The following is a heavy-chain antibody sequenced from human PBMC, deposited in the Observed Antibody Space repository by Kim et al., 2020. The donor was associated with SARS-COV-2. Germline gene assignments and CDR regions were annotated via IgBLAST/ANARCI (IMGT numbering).Heavy chain of an antibody. J-gene: IGHJ4*02. V-gene: IGHV3-49*02. CDR3: TRDAYYDISDNDY. Sequence: YAASLKGRFTISKDDSKSIAYLQMNSLKTEDTAVYYCTRDAYYDISDNDYWGQGTLVTVSS. D-gene: IGHD3-9*01.